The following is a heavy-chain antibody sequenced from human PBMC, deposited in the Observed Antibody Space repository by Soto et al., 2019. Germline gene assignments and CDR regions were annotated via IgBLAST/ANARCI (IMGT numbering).Heavy chain of an antibody. CDR2: INPKSDDT. Sequence: ASVKVSCKASGYPFSDNQIHWLRRAPGQGLERMGRINPKSDDTNYAQKFQGRVTMTRDTPIDTAYLELTGLTSDDTATYYCARKHSLDYIRWGLDPWGQGTLVTVSS. CDR3: ARKHSLDYIRWGLDP. V-gene: IGHV1-2*02. D-gene: IGHD4-4*01. CDR1: GYPFSDNQ. J-gene: IGHJ5*02.